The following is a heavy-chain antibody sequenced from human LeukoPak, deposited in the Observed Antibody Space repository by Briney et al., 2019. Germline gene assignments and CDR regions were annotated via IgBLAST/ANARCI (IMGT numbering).Heavy chain of an antibody. CDR2: INPNSGGT. Sequence: GASVKVSCKASGYTFTGYYMHWVRQAPGQGLEWMGWINPNSGGTNYAQKFQGRVTMTRDTSISTAYMELSRLRSDDTAVYYCARGATAMVPYYFDYWGQGTLVTASS. V-gene: IGHV1-2*02. D-gene: IGHD5-18*01. J-gene: IGHJ4*02. CDR1: GYTFTGYY. CDR3: ARGATAMVPYYFDY.